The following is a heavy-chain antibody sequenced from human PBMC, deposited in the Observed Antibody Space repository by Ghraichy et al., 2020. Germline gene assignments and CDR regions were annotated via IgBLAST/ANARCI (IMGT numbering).Heavy chain of an antibody. V-gene: IGHV4-39*01. CDR3: ARRSSSGWSNWFDP. D-gene: IGHD6-19*01. J-gene: IGHJ5*02. Sequence: SETLSLTCTVSGGSISSSSYYWGWIRQPPGKGLEWIGSIYYSGSTYYNPSLKSRVTISVDTSKNQFSLKLSSVTAADTAVYYCARRSSSGWSNWFDPWGQGTLVTVSS. CDR2: IYYSGST. CDR1: GGSISSSSYY.